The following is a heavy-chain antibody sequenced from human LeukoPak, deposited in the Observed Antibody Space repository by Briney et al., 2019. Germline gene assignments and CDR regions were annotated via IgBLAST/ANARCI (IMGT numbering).Heavy chain of an antibody. CDR2: INHSGST. D-gene: IGHD6-13*01. CDR1: GGSFSGYY. CDR3: ARGHNYSSLYYYYMDV. Sequence: SETLSLTCAVYGGSFSGYYWSWIRQPPGKGLGWIGEINHSGSTNYNPSLKSRVTISVDTTKNQFSLKLSSVPDADTAVYYYARGHNYSSLYYYYMDVWGKGTTVTVSS. V-gene: IGHV4-34*01. J-gene: IGHJ6*03.